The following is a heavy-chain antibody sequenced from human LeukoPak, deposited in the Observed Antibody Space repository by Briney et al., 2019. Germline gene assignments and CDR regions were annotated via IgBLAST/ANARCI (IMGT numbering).Heavy chain of an antibody. CDR2: ISGSGNTI. CDR1: GFTLSDYY. J-gene: IGHJ6*04. V-gene: IGHV3-11*01. Sequence: GGSLRLSCAASGFTLSDYYMTWIRQAPGKGLEWVSYISGSGNTIYYADSVKGRVTISRDNAKNSLYLQMSGLRAEDTAVYYCARRPSSVDIVTMDVWGKGTTVTVSA. CDR3: ARRPSSVDIVTMDV. D-gene: IGHD5-12*01.